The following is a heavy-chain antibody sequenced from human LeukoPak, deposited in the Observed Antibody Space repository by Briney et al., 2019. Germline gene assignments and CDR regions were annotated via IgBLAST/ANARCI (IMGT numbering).Heavy chain of an antibody. V-gene: IGHV3-30*04. CDR3: ARPMYYYDSSGSLAV. CDR1: GFTFSSYG. CDR2: ISSNGKNK. Sequence: GGSLRLSCAASGFTFSSYGIHWVRQAPGKWLPWVALISSNGKNKDYADSVKGRFTISRDNSENTLYLQMNSLRAEDTAVYYCARPMYYYDSSGSLAVWGQGTTVTVTS. D-gene: IGHD3-22*01. J-gene: IGHJ6*02.